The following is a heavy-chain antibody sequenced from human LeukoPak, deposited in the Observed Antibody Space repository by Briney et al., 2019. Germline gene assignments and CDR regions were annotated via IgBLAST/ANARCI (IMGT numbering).Heavy chain of an antibody. CDR3: ARPYAYYYDRSGYDPFYFDY. J-gene: IGHJ4*02. D-gene: IGHD3-22*01. CDR2: INPNSGAT. Sequence: VASVKVSCKASGYSFTVYYMHWVRQAPGQGLEWMGWINPNSGATNYAQNFQGRVTMTRDTSINTAYMELNRLRSDDTAVYYCARPYAYYYDRSGYDPFYFDYWGRGTLVTVSS. V-gene: IGHV1-2*02. CDR1: GYSFTVYY.